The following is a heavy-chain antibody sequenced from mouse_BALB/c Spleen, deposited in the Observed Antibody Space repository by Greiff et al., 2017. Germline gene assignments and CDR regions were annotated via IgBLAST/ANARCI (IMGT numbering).Heavy chain of an antibody. CDR3: ASPSSNYYGSWYFDV. CDR1: GFSLTSYG. J-gene: IGHJ1*01. D-gene: IGHD1-1*01. Sequence: VKLQESGPGLVQPSQSLSITCTVSGFSLTSYGVHWVRQSPGKGLEWLGVIWSGGSTDYNAAFISRLSISKDNSKSQVFFKMNSLQANDTAIYYCASPSSNYYGSWYFDVWGAGTTVTVSS. V-gene: IGHV2-2*02. CDR2: IWSGGST.